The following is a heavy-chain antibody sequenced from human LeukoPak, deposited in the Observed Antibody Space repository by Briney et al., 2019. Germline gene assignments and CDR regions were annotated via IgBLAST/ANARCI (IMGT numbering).Heavy chain of an antibody. D-gene: IGHD6-6*01. J-gene: IGHJ6*02. V-gene: IGHV3-7*05. CDR2: IKQDGSEE. Sequence: QPGGSLRLSCAASGFTFSSYWMSWVRQAPGKGLEWVANIKQDGSEEVYVDSVKGRFTISRDNAKNSLFLQMNTLRAEDTAVCYCARDPYSSTWSYGMDVWGQGTTVTVSS. CDR1: GFTFSSYW. CDR3: ARDPYSSTWSYGMDV.